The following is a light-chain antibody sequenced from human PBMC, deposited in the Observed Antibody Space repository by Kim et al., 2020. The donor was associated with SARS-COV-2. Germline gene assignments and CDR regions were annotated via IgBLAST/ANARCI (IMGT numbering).Light chain of an antibody. CDR2: QDT. V-gene: IGLV3-1*01. CDR3: QAWDSSLNYV. Sequence: VSPGQTATITCSGDKLGDKYACWYQQKPGQSPVLVIYQDTRRPSGIPESFPCSNSGNTASLPISGTQAIDEADDYCQAWDSSLNYVFGTGTKVTVL. J-gene: IGLJ1*01. CDR1: KLGDKY.